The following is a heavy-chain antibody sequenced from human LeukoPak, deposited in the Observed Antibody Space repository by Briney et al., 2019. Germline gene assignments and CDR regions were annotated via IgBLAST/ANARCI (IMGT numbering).Heavy chain of an antibody. CDR3: ARDYTGWSGGIGY. CDR2: ISSDGSIK. CDR1: GFTFGTFG. J-gene: IGHJ4*02. D-gene: IGHD6-19*01. Sequence: PGGSLRLSCAASGFTFGTFGMHWVRQAPGKGLEWVTIISSDGSIKYYADSVKGRFSVSRDNAKNTLYLQMDSLRAEDTALYYCARDYTGWSGGIGYWGQGTLVTVSS. V-gene: IGHV3-30*03.